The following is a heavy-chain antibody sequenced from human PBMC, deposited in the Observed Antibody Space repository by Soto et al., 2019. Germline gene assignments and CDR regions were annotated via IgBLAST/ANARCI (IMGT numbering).Heavy chain of an antibody. D-gene: IGHD5-12*01. J-gene: IGHJ6*02. Sequence: QVQLVQSGAEVKKPGSSVKVSCKASGGTFSSYAISWVRQAPGQGLEWMGGIIPIFGTANYAQKFQGRVRITDEASTRTAYMELSSLRSEDTAVDYCARRDGYAFGYYGMDVWGQGTTVTVSS. CDR3: ARRDGYAFGYYGMDV. V-gene: IGHV1-69*12. CDR2: IIPIFGTA. CDR1: GGTFSSYA.